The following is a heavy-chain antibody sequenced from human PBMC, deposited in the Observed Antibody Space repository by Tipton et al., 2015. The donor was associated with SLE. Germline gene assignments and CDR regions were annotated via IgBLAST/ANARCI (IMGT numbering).Heavy chain of an antibody. Sequence: GLVKPSETLSLTCTVSGGSISSGSYYWSWIRQPAGKGLEWIGDIYHSESPNYNPSLKSRLTISVDTSKNQFSLRLSSVTAADTAVYFCARGSFSSAWYRIENFDYWGQGTLVTVSS. V-gene: IGHV4-61*10. CDR3: ARGSFSSAWYRIENFDY. CDR1: GGSISSGSYY. J-gene: IGHJ4*02. D-gene: IGHD6-19*01. CDR2: IYHSESP.